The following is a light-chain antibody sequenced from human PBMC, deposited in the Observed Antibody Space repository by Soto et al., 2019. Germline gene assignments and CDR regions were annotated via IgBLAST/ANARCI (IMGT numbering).Light chain of an antibody. V-gene: IGKV3-20*01. CDR1: QSVSSSY. CDR2: GAS. Sequence: EIVLTQSPGTLSLSPGERATLSCRASQSVSSSYLAWYQQKPGQAPRLLIYGASSRATGIPDRFSGSGSGTDFTLTISRLEPEDFAVYYCQQYCSSLLTFGGVTKVEIK. CDR3: QQYCSSLLT. J-gene: IGKJ4*01.